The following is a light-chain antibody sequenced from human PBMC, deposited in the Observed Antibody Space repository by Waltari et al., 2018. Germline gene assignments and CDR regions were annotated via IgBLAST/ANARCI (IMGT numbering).Light chain of an antibody. Sequence: EMVLTQSPVTLSLSPGERATLSCRASQSVRSGHLAWFQQKPGQAPRLLIYGSSNRATDIPDRFTGSGSGAGFALTIGRLEPEDFAVYYCQQYGTSPWTFGQGTNVEI. CDR3: QQYGTSPWT. V-gene: IGKV3-20*01. J-gene: IGKJ1*01. CDR2: GSS. CDR1: QSVRSGH.